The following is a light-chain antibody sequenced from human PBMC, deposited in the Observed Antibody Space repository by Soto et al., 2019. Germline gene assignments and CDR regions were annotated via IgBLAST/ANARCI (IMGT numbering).Light chain of an antibody. V-gene: IGKV3-20*01. CDR1: ELLTSVD. Sequence: EIVLTHSPGTLSLSPGERATLSCRASELLTSVDLAWYQQRPGQHARLLLFGASNRAPGMPDRFSGSGSGTEFTLTISSLQPDDFATSYCQQYNTYPWTFGQGTKVDIK. J-gene: IGKJ1*01. CDR2: GAS. CDR3: QQYNTYPWT.